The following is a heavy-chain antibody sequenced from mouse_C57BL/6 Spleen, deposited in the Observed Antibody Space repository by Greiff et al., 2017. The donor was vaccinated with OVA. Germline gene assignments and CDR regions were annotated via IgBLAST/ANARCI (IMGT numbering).Heavy chain of an antibody. CDR2: IYPRSGNT. V-gene: IGHV1-81*01. Sequence: QVQLQQSGAELARPGASVKLSCKASGYTFTSYGISWVKQRTGQGLEWIGEIYPRSGNTYYNEKFKGKATLTADKSSSTAYMELRSLTSEDSAVYFDARGDYYGKARYFDYWGQGTTLTVSS. D-gene: IGHD1-1*01. CDR1: GYTFTSYG. CDR3: ARGDYYGKARYFDY. J-gene: IGHJ2*01.